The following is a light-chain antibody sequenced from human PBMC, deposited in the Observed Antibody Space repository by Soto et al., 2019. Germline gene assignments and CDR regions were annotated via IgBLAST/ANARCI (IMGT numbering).Light chain of an antibody. CDR3: CSYAGSNIVI. CDR1: SSDVGGHNF. Sequence: QSALTQPRSVSGSPGQSVTISCTGTSSDVGGHNFVSWYQQHPGIAPKLMIYDVNKRPSGVPDRFSGSKSGNTASLTISGLQAEDEADYYCCSYAGSNIVIFGGGTKLTVL. J-gene: IGLJ2*01. CDR2: DVN. V-gene: IGLV2-11*01.